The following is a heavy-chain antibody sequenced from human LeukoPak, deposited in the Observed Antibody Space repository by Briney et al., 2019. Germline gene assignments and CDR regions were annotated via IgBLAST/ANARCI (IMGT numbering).Heavy chain of an antibody. J-gene: IGHJ5*02. CDR2: ISGRGGST. Sequence: GGSLRLSCSASGFTFSSYAMSWGRQAPGKGVEWVSAISGRGGSTYYADSVKGRFTISRDNSKNTLDLQMKSMRAEDTVVYYCAKVYRPAGIVLMVYGILGWFDTWGQGTLVTVSS. V-gene: IGHV3-23*01. CDR3: AKVYRPAGIVLMVYGILGWFDT. CDR1: GFTFSSYA. D-gene: IGHD2-8*01.